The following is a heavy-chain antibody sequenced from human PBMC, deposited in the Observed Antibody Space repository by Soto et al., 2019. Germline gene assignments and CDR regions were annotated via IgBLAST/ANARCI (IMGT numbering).Heavy chain of an antibody. J-gene: IGHJ4*01. Sequence: SVKVSCKTSGYSFTDYKLHCVRQAPGQGLEWMGWVDPNGGGSNSAQKFQGSVTMTWDTSITTAYLDLTRLTTNDTATYFCATWVDYGDFEGFDFWG. V-gene: IGHV1-2*04. CDR2: VDPNGGGS. CDR3: ATWVDYGDFEGFDF. CDR1: GYSFTDYK. D-gene: IGHD4-17*01.